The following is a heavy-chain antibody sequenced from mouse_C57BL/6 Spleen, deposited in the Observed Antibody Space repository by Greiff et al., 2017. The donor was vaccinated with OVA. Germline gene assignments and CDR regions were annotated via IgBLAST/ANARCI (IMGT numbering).Heavy chain of an antibody. J-gene: IGHJ1*03. CDR2: INYDGSST. V-gene: IGHV5-16*01. CDR3: ARAKGYGSSWYFDV. CDR1: GFTFSDYY. D-gene: IGHD1-1*01. Sequence: EVQLVESEGGLVQPGSSMKLSCTASGFTFSDYYMAWVRQVPEKGLEWVANINYDGSSTYYLDSLKSRFIISRDNAKNILYLQMSSLKSEDTATYYCARAKGYGSSWYFDVWGTGTTVTVSS.